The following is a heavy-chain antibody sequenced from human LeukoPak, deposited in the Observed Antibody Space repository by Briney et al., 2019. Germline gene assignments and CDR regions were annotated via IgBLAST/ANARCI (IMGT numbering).Heavy chain of an antibody. Sequence: ASVKVSCKASGYTFTGYYMHWVRQAPGHGLEWMGWINPNSGGTNYAQKFQGRVTMTRDTSISTAYMELSRLRSDDTAVYYRARVYGSGSYYTGLYFDYWGQGTLVTVSS. J-gene: IGHJ4*02. CDR3: ARVYGSGSYYTGLYFDY. CDR1: GYTFTGYY. D-gene: IGHD3-10*01. V-gene: IGHV1-2*02. CDR2: INPNSGGT.